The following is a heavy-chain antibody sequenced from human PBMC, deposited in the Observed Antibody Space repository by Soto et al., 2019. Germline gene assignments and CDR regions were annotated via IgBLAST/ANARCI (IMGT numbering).Heavy chain of an antibody. J-gene: IGHJ6*02. CDR2: ITSSSGYI. D-gene: IGHD3-3*01. CDR3: AREAEFGVVINYYYYYGLDV. V-gene: IGHV3-21*01. Sequence: EVQLVESGGGLVKPGGSLRLSCAASGFTFSSYSMNWVRQAPGKGLEWASSITSSSGYIYYADSVKGRFTISRNNAKNALYLQMNSLRAEDTAVYYCAREAEFGVVINYYYYYGLDVWGQGTAVTVSS. CDR1: GFTFSSYS.